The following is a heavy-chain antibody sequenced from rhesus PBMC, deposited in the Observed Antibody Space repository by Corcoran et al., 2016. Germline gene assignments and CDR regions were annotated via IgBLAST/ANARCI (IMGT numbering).Heavy chain of an antibody. CDR2: IFVSSGST. CDR1: GYSISSGYD. Sequence: QVQLQESGPGVVKPSETLSLTCAVSGYSISSGYDWSWIRQPPGKGLEWIGYIFVSSGSTNYNPSLKNRVTISKDTSKNQFSLKLSSVTAADTAVYYWARAGAVIYGLDSWGQGVVVTVSS. D-gene: IGHD1-44*02. J-gene: IGHJ6*01. V-gene: IGHV4-76*01. CDR3: ARAGAVIYGLDS.